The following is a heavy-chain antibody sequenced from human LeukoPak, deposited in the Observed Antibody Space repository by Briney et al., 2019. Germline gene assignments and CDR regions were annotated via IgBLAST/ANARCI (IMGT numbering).Heavy chain of an antibody. CDR3: AKGPRYCSSTSCYFFDY. D-gene: IGHD2-2*01. CDR2: ISGSGGST. J-gene: IGHJ4*02. Sequence: GGSLRLSCAASGFTFSSYAMSWVRQAPGEGLEWVSAISGSGGSTYYADSVKGRFTISRDNSKNTLYLQMNSLRAEDTAVYYCAKGPRYCSSTSCYFFDYWGQGTLVTVSS. CDR1: GFTFSSYA. V-gene: IGHV3-23*01.